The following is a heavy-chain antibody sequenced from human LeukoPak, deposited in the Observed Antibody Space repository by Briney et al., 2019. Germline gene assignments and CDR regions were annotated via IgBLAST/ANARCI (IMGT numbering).Heavy chain of an antibody. CDR1: GFTFSSYA. V-gene: IGHV3-23*01. Sequence: GGSLRLSCAASGFTFSSYAMSWVRQAPGKGLEWVSAISGSGGSTYYADSVKGRFTISRDNSKNTLYLQMNSLRAEDTAVYYCARDVSWNPSPIDYWGQGTLVTVSS. J-gene: IGHJ4*02. CDR2: ISGSGGST. D-gene: IGHD1-1*01. CDR3: ARDVSWNPSPIDY.